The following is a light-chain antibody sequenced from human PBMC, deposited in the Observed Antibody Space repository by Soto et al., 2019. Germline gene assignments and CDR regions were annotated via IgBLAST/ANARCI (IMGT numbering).Light chain of an antibody. CDR1: QSITNNF. CDR2: GAS. Sequence: LPQSPATLSLSAGARATLSWRASQSITNNFLAWYQHKPGQAPRLLIYGASTRASGIPDRFSGSGSGTDFTLTINRLQPEDFALYFCHQCGGSTETFGQGTQVDI. V-gene: IGKV3-20*01. J-gene: IGKJ1*01. CDR3: HQCGGSTET.